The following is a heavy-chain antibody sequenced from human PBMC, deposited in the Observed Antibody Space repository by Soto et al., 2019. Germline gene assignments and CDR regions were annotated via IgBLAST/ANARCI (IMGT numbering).Heavy chain of an antibody. J-gene: IGHJ6*03. CDR2: MNPNSGNT. D-gene: IGHD3-3*01. V-gene: IGHV1-8*01. CDR3: ARRPAGIWSGYYQPYYYYYMDV. Sequence: GASVKVSCKASGYTFTSYDINWVRQATGQGLEWMGWMNPNSGNTGYAQKFQGRVTMTRNTSISTAYMELSSLRSEDTAVYYCARRPAGIWSGYYQPYYYYYMDVWGKGTTVTVSS. CDR1: GYTFTSYD.